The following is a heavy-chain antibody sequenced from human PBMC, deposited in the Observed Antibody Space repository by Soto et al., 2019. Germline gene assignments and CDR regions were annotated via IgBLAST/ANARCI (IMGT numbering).Heavy chain of an antibody. J-gene: IGHJ6*02. CDR2: ISYDGSNK. CDR3: AKPDTDFWSGYGMDV. Sequence: GSLRLSCAASGFPFSSYGMHWVRQAPGKGLEWVAVISYDGSNKYYADSVKGRFTISRDNSKNTLYLQMNSLRAEDTAVYYCAKPDTDFWSGYGMDVWGQGTTVTVSS. CDR1: GFPFSSYG. D-gene: IGHD3-3*01. V-gene: IGHV3-30*18.